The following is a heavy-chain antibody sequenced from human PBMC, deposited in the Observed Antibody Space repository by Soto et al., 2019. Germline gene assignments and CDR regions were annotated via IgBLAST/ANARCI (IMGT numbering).Heavy chain of an antibody. J-gene: IGHJ4*02. Sequence: QVQLVQSGAEVKKPGSSVKVSCQASGGTLRTFVLSWVRQAPGQGLEWMGGIIPIFVTPNYAQKIQGRGTNTADKATNTAYIEMSSLRSEDTAVYYCAREPQDGSGSYFDAWGQGTLVTVSS. CDR1: GGTLRTFV. CDR3: AREPQDGSGSYFDA. D-gene: IGHD3-10*01. V-gene: IGHV1-69*06. CDR2: IIPIFVTP.